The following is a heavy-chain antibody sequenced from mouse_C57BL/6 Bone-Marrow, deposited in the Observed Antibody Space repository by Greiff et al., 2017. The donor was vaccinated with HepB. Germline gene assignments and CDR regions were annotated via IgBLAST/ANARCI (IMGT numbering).Heavy chain of an antibody. D-gene: IGHD1-1*01. CDR2: IDPSDSYT. Sequence: VQLQQPGAELVKPGASVKLSCKASGYTFTSYWMQWVKQRPGQGLEWIGEIDPSDSYTNYNQKFKGKATLTVDTSSSTAYMQLSSLTSEDSAVYYCARQAPYYYGSTHFDYWGQGTTLTVSS. CDR3: ARQAPYYYGSTHFDY. J-gene: IGHJ2*01. CDR1: GYTFTSYW. V-gene: IGHV1-50*01.